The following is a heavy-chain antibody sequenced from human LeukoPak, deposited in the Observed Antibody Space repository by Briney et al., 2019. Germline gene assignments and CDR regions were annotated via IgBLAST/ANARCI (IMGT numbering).Heavy chain of an antibody. CDR3: ARGGSYLSAFDI. D-gene: IGHD1-26*01. Sequence: SVKVSCTASGGTFSNYAISWVRQAPGQGLEWMGGIIPIFDTADYAQKFQGRLTITADESTSTAYMELSSLRAEDTAVYYCARGGSYLSAFDIWGQGTMVTVSS. CDR1: GGTFSNYA. J-gene: IGHJ3*02. V-gene: IGHV1-69*13. CDR2: IIPIFDTA.